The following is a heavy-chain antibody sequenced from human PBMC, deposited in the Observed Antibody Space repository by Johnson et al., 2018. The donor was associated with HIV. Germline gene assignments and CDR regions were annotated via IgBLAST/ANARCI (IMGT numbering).Heavy chain of an antibody. J-gene: IGHJ3*02. CDR3: AKDLQWLAEGAFDI. V-gene: IGHV3-11*04. CDR2: ISSSGSTI. D-gene: IGHD6-19*01. Sequence: QVQLVESGGGLIQPGGSLRLSCAASGLSVSYGYMTWVRQAPGKGLEWVSYISSSGSTIYYADSVKGRFTISRDNSKNTLYLQMNSLRAEDTAVYYCAKDLQWLAEGAFDIWGQGTMVTVSS. CDR1: GLSVSYGY.